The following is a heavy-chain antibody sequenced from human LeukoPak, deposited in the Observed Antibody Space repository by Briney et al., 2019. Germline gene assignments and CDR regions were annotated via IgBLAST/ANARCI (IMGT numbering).Heavy chain of an antibody. CDR3: ARASDIVVVPAAIHYYYYMDV. Sequence: SETLSLTCTVSGGSISSDSYYWSWIRQSPGKGLEWIGYLYHSGSTYYNPTLRSRATISVDKSNNQFSLKLTSVTAADTAVYYCARASDIVVVPAAIHYYYYMDVWGKGTTVAVSS. J-gene: IGHJ6*03. CDR2: LYHSGST. D-gene: IGHD2-2*01. V-gene: IGHV4-30-2*06. CDR1: GGSISSDSYY.